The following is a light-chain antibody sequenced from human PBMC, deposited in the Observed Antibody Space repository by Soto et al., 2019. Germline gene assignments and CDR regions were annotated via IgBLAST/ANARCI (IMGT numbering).Light chain of an antibody. CDR2: SAS. CDR3: QQSESTPRA. J-gene: IGKJ3*01. CDR1: QSISSY. V-gene: IGKV1-39*01. Sequence: DIQMTQSPSSLSASVGDRVTITCRASQSISSYLNWYQQKPGKAPKLLIYSASSLQGGVPSRFSGSGSGTDCTLTISSLQPEDCATYYCQQSESTPRAFGPGTKVDIK.